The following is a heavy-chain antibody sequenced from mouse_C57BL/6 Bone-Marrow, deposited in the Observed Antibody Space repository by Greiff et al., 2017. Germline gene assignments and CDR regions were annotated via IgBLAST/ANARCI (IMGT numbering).Heavy chain of an antibody. CDR3: ARDPDGYCLDY. V-gene: IGHV5-17*01. J-gene: IGHJ2*01. CDR1: GFTFSDYG. CDR2: ISSGSSTI. Sequence: EVQGVESGGGLVKPGGSLKLSCAASGFTFSDYGMHWVRQAPEKGLEWVAYISSGSSTIYYADTVKGRFTISRDNAKNTLFLQMTSLRSEDTAMYYCARDPDGYCLDYWGQGTTLTVSS. D-gene: IGHD2-3*01.